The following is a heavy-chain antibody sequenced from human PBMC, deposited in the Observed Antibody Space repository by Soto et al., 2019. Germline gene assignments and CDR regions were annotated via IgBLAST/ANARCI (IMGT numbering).Heavy chain of an antibody. CDR1: GDSIRDGGYY. V-gene: IGHV4-31*03. Sequence: SSETLSLTCTVSGDSIRDGGYYWAWIRQLPGKGLEWLGYIYYTGSTYYNPSLKSRLTISVAISKSQFSLKLTSLTAADTAVYYCAKAPRPQPTLVVTPGWLGPWGQVIRVTVSS. CDR3: AKAPRPQPTLVVTPGWLGP. CDR2: IYYTGST. D-gene: IGHD2-21*02. J-gene: IGHJ5*02.